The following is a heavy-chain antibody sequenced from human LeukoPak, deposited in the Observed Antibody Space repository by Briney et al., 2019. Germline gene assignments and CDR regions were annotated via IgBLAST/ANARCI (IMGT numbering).Heavy chain of an antibody. CDR3: ARGLGIVGATRGYYYYYMDV. Sequence: SETLSLTCTVSGGSISSSSYYWGWIRQPPGKGLEWIGSIYHSGSTYYNPSLKSRVTISVDTSKNQFSLKLSSVTAADTAVYYCARGLGIVGATRGYYYYYMDVWGKGTTVTISS. V-gene: IGHV4-39*07. J-gene: IGHJ6*03. D-gene: IGHD1-26*01. CDR1: GGSISSSSYY. CDR2: IYHSGST.